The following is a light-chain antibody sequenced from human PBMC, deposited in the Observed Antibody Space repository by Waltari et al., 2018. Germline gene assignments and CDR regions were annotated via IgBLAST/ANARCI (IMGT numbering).Light chain of an antibody. Sequence: EIVLTQSPGTLSLSPGERATLSCRASQSVSRALAWYQHKPGQAPRLLIYAASSRATGIPDRFSGSGSGTDFSLTISRLEPEDFAVYYCQHYVRLPVTFGQGTKVEIK. J-gene: IGKJ1*01. CDR3: QHYVRLPVT. V-gene: IGKV3-20*01. CDR2: AAS. CDR1: QSVSRA.